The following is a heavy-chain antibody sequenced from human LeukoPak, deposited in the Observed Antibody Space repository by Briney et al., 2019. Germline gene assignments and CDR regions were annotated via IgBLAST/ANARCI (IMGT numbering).Heavy chain of an antibody. CDR1: GGAFSGFY. CDR2: NNHSGST. D-gene: IGHD5-18*01. Sequence: SETLSLTCAVYGGAFSGFYWGWVRQPPGKGLGWIWGNNHSGSTNHNPSLKSRVTISVDTSKDPFSLKLSSVTAADTAVYYCARGPGYSYGYEQSEDYWGQGTLVTVSS. V-gene: IGHV4-34*01. J-gene: IGHJ4*02. CDR3: ARGPGYSYGYEQSEDY.